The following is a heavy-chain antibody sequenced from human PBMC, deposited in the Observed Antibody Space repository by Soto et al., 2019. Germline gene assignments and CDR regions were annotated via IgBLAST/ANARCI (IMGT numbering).Heavy chain of an antibody. CDR2: TIPLFGTT. CDR3: VAELDFGKLSVV. D-gene: IGHD3-10*01. J-gene: IGHJ6*02. CDR1: GDTFKNSV. V-gene: IGHV1-69*01. Sequence: QVQLVQSGVGVKKPGSSVRVSCKASGDTFKNSVISWVRQAPGQGLEWMGGTIPLFGTTDYAQKFQGRLTITTDESTTTAYMEVSRLTSEDTAVYYCVAELDFGKLSVVWGQGTTVIVSS.